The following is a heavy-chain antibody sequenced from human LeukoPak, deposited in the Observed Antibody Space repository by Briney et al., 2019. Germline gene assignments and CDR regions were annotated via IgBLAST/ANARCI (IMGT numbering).Heavy chain of an antibody. CDR2: IIPIFGTA. CDR3: AREGGCSSTSCYMNY. D-gene: IGHD2-2*02. J-gene: IGHJ4*02. CDR1: GGTFSSYA. V-gene: IGHV1-69*13. Sequence: SVKVSCKASGGTFSSYAISWVRQAPGQGLEWMGGIIPIFGTANYAQKFQGRVTITADESTSTAYMELSSLRSGDTAVYYCAREGGCSSTSCYMNYWGQGTLVTVSS.